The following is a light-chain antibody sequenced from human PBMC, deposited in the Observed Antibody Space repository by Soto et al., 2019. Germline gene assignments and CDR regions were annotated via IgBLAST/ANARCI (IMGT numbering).Light chain of an antibody. V-gene: IGKV1-39*01. CDR3: QQTYRSPRT. Sequence: DIQMTQSPSSLSASVGDSVTITCRASQSINTYLNWYQQMPGKAPDLLIYAASSLRSGVPSRFRGSGSGTDFTLTINNLQHEDFATYYCQQTYRSPRTFGRGTKLDIK. CDR1: QSINTY. CDR2: AAS. J-gene: IGKJ2*01.